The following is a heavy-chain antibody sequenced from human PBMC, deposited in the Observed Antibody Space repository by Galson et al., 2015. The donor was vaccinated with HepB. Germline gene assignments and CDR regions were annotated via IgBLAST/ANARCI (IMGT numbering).Heavy chain of an antibody. D-gene: IGHD4-23*01. V-gene: IGHV1-69*04. CDR2: ITPILGIA. CDR1: GGTFSSYT. Sequence: SVKVSCKASGGTFSSYTISWVRQAPGQGLEWMGRITPILGIANYAQKFQGRVTITADKSTSTAYMGLSSLRSEDTAVYYCAREGDYGGNRVFDYWGQGTLVTVSS. J-gene: IGHJ4*02. CDR3: AREGDYGGNRVFDY.